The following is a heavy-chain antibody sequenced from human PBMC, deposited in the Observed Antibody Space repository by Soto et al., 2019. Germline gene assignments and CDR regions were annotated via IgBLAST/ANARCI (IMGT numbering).Heavy chain of an antibody. J-gene: IGHJ4*02. CDR1: GFTFNRHA. Sequence: GGSLRRSGTASGFTFNRHAMTWVRQDPGKGLEWVSGLSDSGGSIYYADSVKGRFTISRDNSMNTLYLQMNTLRAEDTAVYYCARDPREYYFDYWGQGT. V-gene: IGHV3-23*01. CDR3: ARDPREYYFDY. CDR2: LSDSGGSI.